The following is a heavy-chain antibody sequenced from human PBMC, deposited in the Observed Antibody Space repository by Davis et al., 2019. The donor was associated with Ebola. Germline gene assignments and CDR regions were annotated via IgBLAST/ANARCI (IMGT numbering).Heavy chain of an antibody. Sequence: HTGGSLRLSCAASGFTFSSYWMHWVRQAPGKGLVWVSRINSDGSSTRYADSVKGRFTISRDNAKNTLYLQMNSLRAEDTAVYYCAAPSSSGSPFDYWGQGTLVTVSS. CDR1: GFTFSSYW. V-gene: IGHV3-74*01. CDR2: INSDGSST. J-gene: IGHJ4*02. D-gene: IGHD6-19*01. CDR3: AAPSSSGSPFDY.